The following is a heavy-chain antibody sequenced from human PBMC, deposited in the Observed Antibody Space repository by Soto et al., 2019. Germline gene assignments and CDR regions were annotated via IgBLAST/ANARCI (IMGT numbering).Heavy chain of an antibody. CDR3: ARVGNWNDESAWFDP. J-gene: IGHJ5*02. CDR1: GGSISSTNYY. V-gene: IGHV4-39*07. D-gene: IGHD1-20*01. CDR2: LSYTGST. Sequence: TSETLSLTCTVSGGSISSTNYYWAWVRQPPGKGLEWIGSLSYTGSTNYNPSLKSRVTISVDTSKNQFSLKLSSVTAADTAVYYCARVGNWNDESAWFDPWGQGTLVTVSS.